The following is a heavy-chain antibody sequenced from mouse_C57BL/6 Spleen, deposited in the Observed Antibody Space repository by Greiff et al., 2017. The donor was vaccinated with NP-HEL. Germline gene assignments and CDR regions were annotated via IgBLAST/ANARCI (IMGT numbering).Heavy chain of an antibody. CDR3: ARRTGTRDAMDY. CDR1: GYTFTSYW. Sequence: QVQLQQSGAELVMPGASVKLSCKASGYTFTSYWMHWVKQRPGQGLEWIGEIDPSDSYTNYNQKFKGKSTLTVDKSSSTAYMQLSSLTSEDSAVYYCARRTGTRDAMDYWGQGTSVTVSS. CDR2: IDPSDSYT. J-gene: IGHJ4*01. D-gene: IGHD4-1*01. V-gene: IGHV1-69*01.